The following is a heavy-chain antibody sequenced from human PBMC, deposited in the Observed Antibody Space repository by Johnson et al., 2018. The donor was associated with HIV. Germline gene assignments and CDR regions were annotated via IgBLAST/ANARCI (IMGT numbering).Heavy chain of an antibody. D-gene: IGHD3-3*01. J-gene: IGHJ3*02. Sequence: QVQLVESGGGVVQPGGSLRLSCAASGFTFNSYGMDWVRQAPGKGLEWVSVTYSGGTTFYADSVKGRFTISRDNAKNTLYLQMNSLRAEDTAVYYCARDRGRAYYNFWSGTRSACAFDIWGQGTMVTVSS. CDR2: TYSGGTT. CDR1: GFTFNSYG. CDR3: ARDRGRAYYNFWSGTRSACAFDI. V-gene: IGHV3-NL1*01.